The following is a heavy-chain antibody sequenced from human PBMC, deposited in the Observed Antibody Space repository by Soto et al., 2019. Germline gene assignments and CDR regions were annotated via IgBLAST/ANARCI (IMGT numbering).Heavy chain of an antibody. Sequence: ASVKVSCQSSGYIFTRYGIHWVRQAPVQRLEWMGWINAANGDTKYSPKFQGRVTITRDTSASTAYMELSSLRSEDTAVYYCVRRHVSATGIDWFDPWGQGTLVTVSS. V-gene: IGHV1-3*01. CDR1: GYIFTRYG. J-gene: IGHJ5*02. D-gene: IGHD6-13*01. CDR3: VRRHVSATGIDWFDP. CDR2: INAANGDT.